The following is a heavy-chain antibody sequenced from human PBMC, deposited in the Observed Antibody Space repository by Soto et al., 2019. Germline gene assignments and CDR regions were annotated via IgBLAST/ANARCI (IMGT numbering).Heavy chain of an antibody. V-gene: IGHV1-69*13. D-gene: IGHD6-19*01. CDR2: IIPIFGTA. CDR1: GGTFSSYA. CDR3: ATERQWHDAFDI. J-gene: IGHJ3*02. Sequence: ASVKVSCKASGGTFSSYAISWVRQAPGQGLEWMGGIIPIFGTANYAQKFQGRVTITADESTSTAYMELSSLRSEDTAVYYCATERQWHDAFDIWGQGTMVTVSS.